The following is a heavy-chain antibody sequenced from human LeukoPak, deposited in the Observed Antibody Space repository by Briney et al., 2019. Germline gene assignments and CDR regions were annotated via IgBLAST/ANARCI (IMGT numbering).Heavy chain of an antibody. CDR2: IYTSGST. CDR3: AASLLYYFDY. Sequence: SESLSLTCTVSGGSISSYYWSWIRQPAGKGLEWIGRIYTSGSTNYNPSLKSRVTTSVDTSKNQFSLKLSSVTAADTAVYYCAASLLYYFDYWGQGTLVTVSS. CDR1: GGSISSYY. J-gene: IGHJ4*02. V-gene: IGHV4-4*07.